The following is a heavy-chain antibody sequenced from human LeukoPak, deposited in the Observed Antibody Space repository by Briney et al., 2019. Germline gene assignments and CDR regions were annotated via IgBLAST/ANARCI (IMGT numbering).Heavy chain of an antibody. Sequence: ASVKVSCKASGYTSTGYYMHWVRQAPGQGLEWMGWINPNSGGTNYAQKFQGRVTMTRDTSISTAYMELSRLRSDDTAVYYCSTTVVNPWYFDYWGQGTLVTVSS. J-gene: IGHJ4*02. CDR1: GYTSTGYY. CDR3: STTVVNPWYFDY. V-gene: IGHV1-2*02. D-gene: IGHD4-17*01. CDR2: INPNSGGT.